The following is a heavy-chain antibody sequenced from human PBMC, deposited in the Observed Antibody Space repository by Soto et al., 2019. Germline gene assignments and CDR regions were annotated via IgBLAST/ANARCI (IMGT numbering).Heavy chain of an antibody. Sequence: ASVKVSCKASGYTFTSYGISWVRQAPGQRLEWMGWISAYNGNTNYAQKLQGRVTMTTDTSTSTAYMELRSLRSDDTAVYYCARGGYYYDSSGYSLFDYWGQGTLVTVSS. CDR3: ARGGYYYDSSGYSLFDY. CDR1: GYTFTSYG. D-gene: IGHD3-22*01. CDR2: ISAYNGNT. J-gene: IGHJ4*02. V-gene: IGHV1-18*01.